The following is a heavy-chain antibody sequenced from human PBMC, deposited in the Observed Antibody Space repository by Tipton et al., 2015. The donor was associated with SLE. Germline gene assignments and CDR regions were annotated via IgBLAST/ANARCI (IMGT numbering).Heavy chain of an antibody. D-gene: IGHD2-15*01. V-gene: IGHV3-49*03. J-gene: IGHJ5*02. CDR2: IRSKAYGGTT. Sequence: SLRLSCTASGFTFGDYAMSWFRQAPGKGLEWVGFIRSKAYGGTTEYAASVEGRFTISRDDSKSIAYLQMNSLKTEDTAVYYCNFECGGSCYDWFDPWGQGTLVTVSS. CDR1: GFTFGDYA. CDR3: NFECGGSCYDWFDP.